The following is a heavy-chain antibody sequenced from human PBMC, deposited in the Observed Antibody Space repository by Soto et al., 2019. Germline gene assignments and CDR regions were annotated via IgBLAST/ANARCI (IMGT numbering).Heavy chain of an antibody. V-gene: IGHV4-34*01. D-gene: IGHD3-10*01. J-gene: IGHJ5*02. CDR2: INHSGST. CDR3: ARGIGSGSPCWFDP. CDR1: GGSFSGYY. Sequence: QVQLQQWGAGLLKPSETLSLTCAVYGGSFSGYYWSWIRQPPGKGLEWIGEINHSGSTNYNPSLKSRVTISVDPSKNQFSLKLSSGTAADTAVYYCARGIGSGSPCWFDPGGQGTLVTVSS.